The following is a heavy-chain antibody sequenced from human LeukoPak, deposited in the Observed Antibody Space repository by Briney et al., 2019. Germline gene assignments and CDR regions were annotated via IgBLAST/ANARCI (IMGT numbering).Heavy chain of an antibody. J-gene: IGHJ5*02. D-gene: IGHD2-2*02. V-gene: IGHV4-34*01. CDR2: INHSGST. CDR1: GGSFSGYC. Sequence: KPSETLSLTCAVYGGSFSGYCWSWIRQPPGKGLEWIGEINHSGSTNYNPSLKSRVTISVDTSKNQFSLKLSSVTAADTAVYYCARGRGDIVVVPAAIRGWFDPWGQGTLVTVSS. CDR3: ARGRGDIVVVPAAIRGWFDP.